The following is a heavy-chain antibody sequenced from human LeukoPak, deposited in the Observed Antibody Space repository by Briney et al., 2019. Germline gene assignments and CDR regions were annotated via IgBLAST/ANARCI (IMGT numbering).Heavy chain of an antibody. D-gene: IGHD1-1*01. V-gene: IGHV1-24*01. CDR1: GYTLTELS. CDR3: ATDPSWSAQLEPNYYYGMDV. J-gene: IGHJ6*02. CDR2: FDPEDGET. Sequence: ASVKVSCKVSGYTLTELSMHWVRQAPGKGLEWMGGFDPEDGETIYAQKFQGRVTMTEDTSTDTAYMELSSLRSEDTAVYYCATDPSWSAQLEPNYYYGMDVWGQGTTVTVSS.